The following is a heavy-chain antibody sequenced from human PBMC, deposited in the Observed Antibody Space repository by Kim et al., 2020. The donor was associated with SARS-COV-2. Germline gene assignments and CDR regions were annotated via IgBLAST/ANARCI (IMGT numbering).Heavy chain of an antibody. J-gene: IGHJ5*02. CDR1: GGTFSSYA. V-gene: IGHV1-69*13. CDR3: ARPAPFEDWFDP. Sequence: SVKVSCKASGGTFSSYAISWVRQAPGQGLEWMGGIIPIFGTANYAQKFQGRVTITADESTSTAYMELSSLRSEDTAVYYCARPAPFEDWFDPWGQGTLVTVSS. CDR2: IIPIFGTA. D-gene: IGHD3-9*01.